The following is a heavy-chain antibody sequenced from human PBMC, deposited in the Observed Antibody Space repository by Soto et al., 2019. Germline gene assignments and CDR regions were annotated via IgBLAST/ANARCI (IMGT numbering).Heavy chain of an antibody. V-gene: IGHV4-59*01. J-gene: IGHJ6*02. D-gene: IGHD5-12*01. Sequence: SETLSLTCTVSGGSISSYYWSWIRQPPGKGLEWIGYIYYSGSTNYNPSLKSRVTITVDTSKNQFSLKLSSVTAVDTAVYYCARETYSGYDSHYGMDVWGQGTTVTVSS. CDR1: GGSISSYY. CDR3: ARETYSGYDSHYGMDV. CDR2: IYYSGST.